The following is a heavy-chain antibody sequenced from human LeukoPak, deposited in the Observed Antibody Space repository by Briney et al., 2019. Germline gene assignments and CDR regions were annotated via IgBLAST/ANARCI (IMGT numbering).Heavy chain of an antibody. V-gene: IGHV3-7*01. Sequence: GGSLRLSCAASGFTFSTYWMSWVRQAPGKGLEWVANIKEDGNRIYYVDSVKGRFTISRENAKNSLYLQMNSLRAEDTAVYYCAMLYTAMVGFDYWGQGTLVTVSS. CDR2: IKEDGNRI. CDR1: GFTFSTYW. D-gene: IGHD5-18*01. CDR3: AMLYTAMVGFDY. J-gene: IGHJ4*02.